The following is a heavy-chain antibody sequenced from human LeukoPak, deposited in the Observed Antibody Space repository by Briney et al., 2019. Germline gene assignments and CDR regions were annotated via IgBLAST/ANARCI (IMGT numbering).Heavy chain of an antibody. CDR1: GGSISTYY. V-gene: IGHV4-59*08. Sequence: SETLSLTCNVSGGSISTYYWSWIRQPPGKGLEWIGYISDGGVTSYNPSLKGRVTISADSPKNRFSLRLTSLTAVDTALYYCARHGGTLDYFDYWGPGSLVTVSS. D-gene: IGHD1-26*01. J-gene: IGHJ4*02. CDR2: ISDGGVT. CDR3: ARHGGTLDYFDY.